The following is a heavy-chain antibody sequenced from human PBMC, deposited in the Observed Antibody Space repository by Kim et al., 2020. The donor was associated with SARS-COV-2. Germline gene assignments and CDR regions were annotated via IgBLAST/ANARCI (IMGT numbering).Heavy chain of an antibody. CDR2: ISYDGSNK. J-gene: IGHJ4*02. V-gene: IGHV3-33*05. Sequence: GGSLRLSCAASGFTFSSYGMHWVRQAPGKGLEWVAVISYDGSNKYYADSVKGRFTISRDNSKNTLYLQMNSLRAEDTAVYYCARDSKPGYCSGGSCYSAQYSFDYWRQGTLVTVSS. CDR1: GFTFSSYG. CDR3: ARDSKPGYCSGGSCYSAQYSFDY. D-gene: IGHD2-15*01.